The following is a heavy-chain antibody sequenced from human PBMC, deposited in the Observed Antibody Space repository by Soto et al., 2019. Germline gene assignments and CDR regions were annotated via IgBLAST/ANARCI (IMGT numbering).Heavy chain of an antibody. Sequence: QVQLQESGPGLVKPSQTLSLTCTVSGGSISSGDYHWSWIRQPPGKGLEWIGFVYYTGNTYYNPSLKSRVTISVATAKNQFSLKLSSVTAADTAVYYCARSDFWSGYYTDYWGQGTLVTVSS. D-gene: IGHD3-3*01. CDR3: ARSDFWSGYYTDY. J-gene: IGHJ4*02. CDR2: VYYTGNT. CDR1: GGSISSGDYH. V-gene: IGHV4-30-4*08.